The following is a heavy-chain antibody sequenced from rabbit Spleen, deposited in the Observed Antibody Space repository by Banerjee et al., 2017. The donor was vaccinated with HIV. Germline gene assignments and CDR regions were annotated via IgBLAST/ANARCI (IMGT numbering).Heavy chain of an antibody. Sequence: QEQLVESGGGLVQPEGSLTLTCKASGFSFSDRDVMCWVRQAPGKGLEWIACINAATGKPVYATWAKGRLTISRTSSTTVTLRMTSLTAADRATYFCARDLVGVIGWNFYLWGPGTLVTVS. J-gene: IGHJ4*01. CDR3: ARDLVGVIGWNFYL. CDR1: GFSFSDRDV. D-gene: IGHD1-1*01. V-gene: IGHV1S45*01. CDR2: INAATGKP.